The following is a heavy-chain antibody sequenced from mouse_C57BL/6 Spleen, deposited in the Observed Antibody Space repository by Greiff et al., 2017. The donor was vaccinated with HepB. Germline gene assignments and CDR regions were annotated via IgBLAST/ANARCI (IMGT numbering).Heavy chain of an antibody. CDR3: ASSNWDY. Sequence: DVKLQESGPELVKPGASVKISCKASGYSFTGYYMNWVKQSPEKSLEWIGEINPSTGGTTYNQKFKAKATLTVDKSSSTAYMQLKSLTSEDSAVYYCASSNWDYWGQGTTLTVSS. CDR2: INPSTGGT. V-gene: IGHV1-42*01. CDR1: GYSFTGYY. D-gene: IGHD4-1*02. J-gene: IGHJ2*01.